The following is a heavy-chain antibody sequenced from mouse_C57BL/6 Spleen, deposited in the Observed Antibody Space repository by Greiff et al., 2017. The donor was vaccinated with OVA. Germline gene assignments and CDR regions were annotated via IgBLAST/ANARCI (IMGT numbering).Heavy chain of an antibody. CDR2: IDPANGNT. D-gene: IGHD2-5*01. CDR1: GFNIKNTY. J-gene: IGHJ4*01. CDR3: ARGSNYPIYAMDY. Sequence: EVQLVESVAELVRPGASVKLSCTASGFNIKNTYMHWVKQRPEQGLEWIGRIDPANGNTKYAPKFQGKATITADTSSNTAYLQLSSLTSEDTAIYYCARGSNYPIYAMDYWGQGTSVTVSS. V-gene: IGHV14-3*01.